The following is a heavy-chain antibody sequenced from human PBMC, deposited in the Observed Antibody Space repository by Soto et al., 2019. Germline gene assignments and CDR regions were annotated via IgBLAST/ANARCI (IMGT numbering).Heavy chain of an antibody. CDR2: ISHDGSNK. CDR3: ANCLDPVPLWFLFVS. Sequence: GGSLRLSCAASGFIFSSYGMHWVRQAPGKGLEWVAVISHDGSNKYYADSVKGRFTISRDNSRNTLYLQMDSLRAEDTAEYYCANCLDPVPLWFLFVSWGEGTLVTVSS. J-gene: IGHJ4*02. D-gene: IGHD3-10*01. CDR1: GFIFSSYG. V-gene: IGHV3-30*18.